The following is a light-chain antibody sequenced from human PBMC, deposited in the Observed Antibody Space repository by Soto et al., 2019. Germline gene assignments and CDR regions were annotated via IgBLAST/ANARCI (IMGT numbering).Light chain of an antibody. Sequence: DIQMTQSPSTLSASVGDRVTIPCRASQSINNRLAWYQQKPGKAPKLLIFDVSTLEIGVPSRFSGSGSGTEFTLTISSLQPDDFATYYCQQYNSYWTMFGQGTKVE. V-gene: IGKV1-5*01. CDR3: QQYNSYWTM. J-gene: IGKJ1*01. CDR1: QSINNR. CDR2: DVS.